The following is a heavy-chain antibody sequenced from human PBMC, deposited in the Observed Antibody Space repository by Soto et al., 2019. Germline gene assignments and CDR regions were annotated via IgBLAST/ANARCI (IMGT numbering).Heavy chain of an antibody. CDR1: GFTFGSYA. CDR2: ISGSGGST. D-gene: IGHD2-2*01. J-gene: IGHJ4*02. V-gene: IGHV3-23*01. Sequence: GGSLRLSCAASGFTFGSYAMSWVGQAPGKGLEWVSAISGSGGSTYYADSVKGRFTISRDNSKNTLYLQMNSLRAEDTAVYYCAKVIYQLPGGFDYWGQGTLVTVSS. CDR3: AKVIYQLPGGFDY.